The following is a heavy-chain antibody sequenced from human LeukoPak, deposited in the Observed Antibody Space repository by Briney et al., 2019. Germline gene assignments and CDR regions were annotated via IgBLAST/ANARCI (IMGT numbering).Heavy chain of an antibody. V-gene: IGHV3-11*04. D-gene: IGHD2-21*02. CDR1: GFTFSDYY. CDR2: ISSSGSTI. Sequence: PGGSLRLSCAASGFTFSDYYMSWIRQAPGKGLEWVSYISSSGSTIYYADSVKGRFTISRDNAKNSLYLQMNSLRAEDTAVYYCARDKGSCGGGCYSGLDAFDIWGQGTMVTVSS. J-gene: IGHJ3*02. CDR3: ARDKGSCGGGCYSGLDAFDI.